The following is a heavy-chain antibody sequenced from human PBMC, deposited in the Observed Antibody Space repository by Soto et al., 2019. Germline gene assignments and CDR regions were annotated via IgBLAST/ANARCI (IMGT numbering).Heavy chain of an antibody. J-gene: IGHJ4*02. CDR1: GFTFSSYA. D-gene: IGHD3-3*01. CDR3: AKVLRYDFWSGLVTGFDY. CDR2: ISGSGGST. Sequence: GGSLRLSCAASGFTFSSYAMSWVRQAPGKGLEWVSAISGSGGSTYYADSVKGRFTIPRDNSKNTLYLQMNSLRAEDTAVYYCAKVLRYDFWSGLVTGFDYWGQGTLVTVSS. V-gene: IGHV3-23*01.